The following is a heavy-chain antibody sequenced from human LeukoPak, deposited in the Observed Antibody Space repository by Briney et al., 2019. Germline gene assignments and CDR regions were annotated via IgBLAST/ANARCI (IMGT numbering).Heavy chain of an antibody. CDR1: GYSISSSNW. V-gene: IGHV4-28*01. CDR2: IYYSGST. CDR3: ARTASRGTYYDILTGYPHFDY. D-gene: IGHD3-9*01. Sequence: SDTLSLTCAVSGYSISSSNWWGWIRQPPGKGLEWIGYIYYSGSTYYNPSLKSRVTMSVDTSKNQFSLKLSSVTAVDTAVYYCARTASRGTYYDILTGYPHFDYWGQGTLVTVSS. J-gene: IGHJ4*02.